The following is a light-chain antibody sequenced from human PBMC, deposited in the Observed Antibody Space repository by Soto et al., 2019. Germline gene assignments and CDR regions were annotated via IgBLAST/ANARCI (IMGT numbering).Light chain of an antibody. CDR2: GTS. Sequence: EIVLTQSPGTLSLSPGERATLSCRASQSVNSGFLAWYQQKPGQAPRLLIYGTSSRATGIPDRFSVSGSGTDFTLTISRPEPDDFAVYYCQQYSSSPRTFGQGTKVEIK. CDR3: QQYSSSPRT. V-gene: IGKV3-20*01. CDR1: QSVNSGF. J-gene: IGKJ1*01.